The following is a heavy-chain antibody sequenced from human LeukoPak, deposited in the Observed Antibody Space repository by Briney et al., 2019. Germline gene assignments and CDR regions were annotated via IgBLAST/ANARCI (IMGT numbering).Heavy chain of an antibody. CDR1: GGSISSYY. CDR3: ARSTAMVTWVDY. D-gene: IGHD5-18*01. Sequence: SETLSLTCTVSGGSISSYYWSWIRQPPGKGLEWIGYIYYSGSTNYNPSLKSRVTISVDTSKNQFSLKLSSVTAADTAVYYCARSTAMVTWVDYWSQGTLVTVSS. V-gene: IGHV4-59*01. J-gene: IGHJ4*02. CDR2: IYYSGST.